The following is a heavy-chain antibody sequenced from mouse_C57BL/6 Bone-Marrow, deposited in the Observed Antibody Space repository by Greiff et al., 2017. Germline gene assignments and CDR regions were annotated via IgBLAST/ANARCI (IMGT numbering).Heavy chain of an antibody. CDR1: GYTFTSYW. J-gene: IGHJ4*01. D-gene: IGHD1-1*02. CDR3: ASEGWRGAMDY. CDR2: IDPSDSYT. Sequence: QVQLQQPGAELVQPGASVTLSCKASGYTFTSYWMQWVKRSPGQGLEWIGKIDPSDSYTNYDQKFKGKATLTVDTSSSTAYLQLRSLTSEDSAVYYLASEGWRGAMDYWVQGNSVTGSA. V-gene: IGHV1-50*01.